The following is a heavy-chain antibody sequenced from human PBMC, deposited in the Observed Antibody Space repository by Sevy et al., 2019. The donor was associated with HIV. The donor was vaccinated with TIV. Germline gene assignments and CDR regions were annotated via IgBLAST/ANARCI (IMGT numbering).Heavy chain of an antibody. D-gene: IGHD3-10*01. CDR1: GYTFSSFG. CDR3: ARISTVRGLFNYFDP. V-gene: IGHV1-18*01. CDR2: IGAYNGNI. Sequence: ASVKVSCKASGYTFSSFGVSWVRQAPGQGLEWMGWIGAYNGNIKYAQNRQDRVTMTTDTSTSTAYMELTSVTSDDTAMYFCARISTVRGLFNYFDPWGQGTLVTVSS. J-gene: IGHJ5*02.